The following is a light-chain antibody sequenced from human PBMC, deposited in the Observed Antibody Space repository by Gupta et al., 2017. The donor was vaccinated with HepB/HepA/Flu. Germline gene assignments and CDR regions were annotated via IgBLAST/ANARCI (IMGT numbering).Light chain of an antibody. CDR2: AAS. CDR3: QQSYSAPRT. Sequence: IQMTQSPSSLSASVGDRVTITCRASQSISTYLHWYHQKPGKAPKLLIYAASNLQSGVPSRFSGSGFGTDFTLTISSLQPEDFATYYCQQSYSAPRTFGQGTKVEIK. J-gene: IGKJ1*01. CDR1: QSISTY. V-gene: IGKV1-39*01.